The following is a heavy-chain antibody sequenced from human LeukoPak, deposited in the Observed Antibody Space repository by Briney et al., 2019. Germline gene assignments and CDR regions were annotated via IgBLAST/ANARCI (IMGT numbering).Heavy chain of an antibody. CDR3: AKEIYGDSTGGRFHH. CDR1: GFNVSTGY. Sequence: GGSLRLSCAGSGFNVSTGYMNWVRQAPGKGLEWVSVMYSGGSTYYADSVKGRFTISRDNSKNTLYLQMNSLRAEDTAVYYCAKEIYGDSTGGRFHHWGQGTLVIVSS. CDR2: MYSGGST. J-gene: IGHJ1*01. D-gene: IGHD4-17*01. V-gene: IGHV3-53*01.